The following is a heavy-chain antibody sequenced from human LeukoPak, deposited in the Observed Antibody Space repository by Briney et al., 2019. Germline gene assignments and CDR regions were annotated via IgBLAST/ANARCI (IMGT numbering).Heavy chain of an antibody. J-gene: IGHJ4*02. CDR3: AKISASDFWSSCDS. D-gene: IGHD3-3*01. CDR2: ISGSGLTT. CDR1: GFTFSNYA. Sequence: GGSLRLSCAASGFTFSNYAMTWVRQAPGKGLEWVSIISGSGLTTYYAESVKGRFTISRDNSENTLSLQMNSLRAEDTAVYYCAKISASDFWSSCDSWGQGTLVTVSS. V-gene: IGHV3-23*01.